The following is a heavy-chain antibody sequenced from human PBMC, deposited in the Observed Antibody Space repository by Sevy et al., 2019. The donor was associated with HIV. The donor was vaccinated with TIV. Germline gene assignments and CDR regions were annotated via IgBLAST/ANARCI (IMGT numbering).Heavy chain of an antibody. CDR1: GGSISSSSYY. V-gene: IGHV4-39*01. D-gene: IGHD2-21*02. CDR2: IYYSGST. CDR3: ARQEGGNSAWTYYYYYYGMDV. J-gene: IGHJ6*02. Sequence: SETLSLTCTVSGGSISSSSYYWGWIRQPPGKGLEWIGSIYYSGSTCYNPSLKSRVTISVDTSKNQFSLKLSSVTAADTAVYYCARQEGGNSAWTYYYYYYGMDVWGQGTTVTVSS.